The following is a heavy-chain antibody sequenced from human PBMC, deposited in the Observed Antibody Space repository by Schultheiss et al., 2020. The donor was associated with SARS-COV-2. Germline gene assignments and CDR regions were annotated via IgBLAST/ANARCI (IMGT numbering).Heavy chain of an antibody. CDR2: IWYDGSNK. CDR1: GFTFSSYG. CDR3: AKTYRYCSGGSCRGDLDY. D-gene: IGHD2-15*01. J-gene: IGHJ4*02. V-gene: IGHV3-33*08. Sequence: GGSLRLSCAASGFTFSSYGMHWVRQAPGKGLEWVAVIWYDGSNKYYADSVKGRFTISRDNSKNTLYLQMNSLKAEDTAVYYCAKTYRYCSGGSCRGDLDYWGQGTLVTVSS.